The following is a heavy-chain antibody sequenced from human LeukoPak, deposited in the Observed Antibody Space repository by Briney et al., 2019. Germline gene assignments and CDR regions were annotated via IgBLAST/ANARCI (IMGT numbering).Heavy chain of an antibody. CDR3: ARQTGSGLFSLP. J-gene: IGHJ4*02. V-gene: IGHV4-59*08. CDR1: GGSISSYY. CDR2: FHFSGST. D-gene: IGHD3-10*01. Sequence: SETLSLTCNVSGGSISSYYWSWIRQPPGKGLEWIGYFHFSGSTNYNPSLKSRVTISVDTSKNQFSLKLSSVTAADTAVYYCARQTGSGLFSLPGGQGTLVTVSS.